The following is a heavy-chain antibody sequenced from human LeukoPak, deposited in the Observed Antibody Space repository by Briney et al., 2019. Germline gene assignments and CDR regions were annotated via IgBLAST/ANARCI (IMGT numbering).Heavy chain of an antibody. CDR1: GFTFSSYS. D-gene: IGHD3-9*01. V-gene: IGHV3-21*01. CDR3: ARSPILTGFGMDV. CDR2: ISSSSSYI. J-gene: IGHJ6*02. Sequence: GGSLRLSCAASGFTFSSYSMNWVRQAPGKGLEWVSFISSSSSYIYYADSVKGRFTISRDNAKNSLYLQMNSLRAEDTAVYYCARSPILTGFGMDVWGQGTTVTVSS.